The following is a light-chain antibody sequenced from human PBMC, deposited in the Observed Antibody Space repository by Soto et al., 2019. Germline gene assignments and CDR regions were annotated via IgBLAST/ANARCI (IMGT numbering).Light chain of an antibody. CDR3: QKYNSVPFT. CDR1: QDIRLY. V-gene: IGKV1-27*01. Sequence: DIQMTQSPSSLSASVGDRVTITCRASQDIRLYLAWYQQKPGKVPELLIHGTSTLHSGVSSRFSGSGSGTDFTLTINSLQPEDVATYYCQKYNSVPFTFGQGTRLEIK. J-gene: IGKJ5*01. CDR2: GTS.